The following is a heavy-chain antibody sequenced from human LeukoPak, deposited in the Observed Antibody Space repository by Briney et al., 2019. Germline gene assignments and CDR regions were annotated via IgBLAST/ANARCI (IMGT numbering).Heavy chain of an antibody. Sequence: SGPTLVKPTQTLTLTCTFSGFSLSTSGVGVGWIRQPPGKALEWLALIYWDDDKRYSPSLKSRLTITKGTSKNQVVLTMTNMDPVDTATYYCAHRAITMVRGVRDDAFDIWGQGTMVTVSS. CDR2: IYWDDDK. CDR1: GFSLSTSGVG. V-gene: IGHV2-5*02. J-gene: IGHJ3*02. D-gene: IGHD3-10*01. CDR3: AHRAITMVRGVRDDAFDI.